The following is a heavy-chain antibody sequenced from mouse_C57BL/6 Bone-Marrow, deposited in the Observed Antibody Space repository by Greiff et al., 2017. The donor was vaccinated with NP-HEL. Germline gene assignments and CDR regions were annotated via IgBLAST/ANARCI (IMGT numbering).Heavy chain of an antibody. CDR3: AREDYGSYAWFAY. CDR2: INPNYGTT. D-gene: IGHD1-1*01. Sequence: EVQLQQSGPELVKPGASVKISCKASGYSFTDYNMNWVKQSNGKSLEWIGVINPNYGTTSYNQKFKGKATLNVDQSSSTAYMQLNCLTSEDSAVYYCAREDYGSYAWFAYWGQGTLVTVSA. V-gene: IGHV1-39*01. J-gene: IGHJ3*01. CDR1: GYSFTDYN.